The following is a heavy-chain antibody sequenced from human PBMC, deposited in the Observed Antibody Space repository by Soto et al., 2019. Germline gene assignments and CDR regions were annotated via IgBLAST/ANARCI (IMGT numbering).Heavy chain of an antibody. CDR2: ISYSGST. V-gene: IGHV4-30-4*01. CDR1: GGSISSGNYY. J-gene: IGHJ4*02. CDR3: ATMGTQATRLYYFDF. Sequence: QVQLQESGPGLVKPSQTLSLTCTVSGGSISSGNYYWSWIRQPPGKGLEWIGFISYSGSTYYNLSLKSRITISVDTYKNQFSLNLSFVTAADTAVYYGATMGTQATRLYYFDFGGQGTLVTVSS. D-gene: IGHD1-1*01.